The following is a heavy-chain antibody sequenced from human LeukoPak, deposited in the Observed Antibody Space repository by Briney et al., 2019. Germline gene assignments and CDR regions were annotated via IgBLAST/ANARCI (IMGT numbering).Heavy chain of an antibody. V-gene: IGHV1-69*05. CDR3: ARVLIRGVKGFDP. CDR2: IIPIFGTA. D-gene: IGHD3-16*01. Sequence: ASVKVSCKASGGTFSSYAISWVRQAPGQGLEWMGRIIPIFGTANYAQKFQGRVTMTRDTSTSTVYMELSSLRSEDTAVYYCARVLIRGVKGFDPWGQGTLVTVSS. CDR1: GGTFSSYA. J-gene: IGHJ5*02.